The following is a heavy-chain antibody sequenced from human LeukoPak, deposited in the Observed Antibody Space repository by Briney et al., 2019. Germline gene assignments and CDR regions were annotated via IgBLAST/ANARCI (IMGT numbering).Heavy chain of an antibody. CDR1: GGSINNYY. J-gene: IGHJ6*02. D-gene: IGHD6-6*01. Sequence: SETLSLTCTVSGGSINNYYWSWIRQPAGKGLEWIGRIYTSGSTNYNPSLKSRVTMSVDTSKNQFSLKLSSVTAADTAVYYCARDPQYSSSFYYYYGMDVWGQGTTVTVSS. CDR3: ARDPQYSSSFYYYYGMDV. V-gene: IGHV4-4*07. CDR2: IYTSGST.